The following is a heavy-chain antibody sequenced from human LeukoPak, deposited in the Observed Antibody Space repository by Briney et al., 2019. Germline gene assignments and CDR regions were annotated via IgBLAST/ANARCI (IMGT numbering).Heavy chain of an antibody. Sequence: GGSLRLSCAASGFTFSNAWMSWVRQAPGKGLEWVAVISYDGSNKYYADSVKGRFTISRDNSKNTLYLQMNSLRAEDTAVYYCAREEDIVVVPAASSGRDYYYGMDVWGQGTTVTVSS. CDR3: AREEDIVVVPAASSGRDYYYGMDV. J-gene: IGHJ6*02. V-gene: IGHV3-30*03. D-gene: IGHD2-2*01. CDR2: ISYDGSNK. CDR1: GFTFSNAW.